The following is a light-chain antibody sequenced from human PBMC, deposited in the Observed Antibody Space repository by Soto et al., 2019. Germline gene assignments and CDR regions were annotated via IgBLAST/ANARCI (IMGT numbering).Light chain of an antibody. Sequence: QSALTQPASVSGSPGQSITISCTGTNYDVGGYNYVSWYQQHPGKAPKLMIYDVTNRPSGVSDRFSGSKSGDTASLTISGLQAEDEADYICSSYTSSSTPVVFGGGTKLTVL. CDR2: DVT. CDR3: SSYTSSSTPVV. CDR1: NYDVGGYNY. V-gene: IGLV2-14*01. J-gene: IGLJ2*01.